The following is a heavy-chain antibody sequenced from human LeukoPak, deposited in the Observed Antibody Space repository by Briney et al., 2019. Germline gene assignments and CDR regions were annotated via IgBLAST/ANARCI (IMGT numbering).Heavy chain of an antibody. V-gene: IGHV3-30-3*01. CDR1: GFTFSSYA. CDR3: AREGDY. J-gene: IGHJ4*02. Sequence: GGSLRLSCAASGFTFSSYAMHWVRQAPGKGLEWVAVISYDGSNKYYADSVKGRFTISRDNSKNTLYLQMNSLRAEDTAVYYCAREGDYWGQGTLVTVSS. D-gene: IGHD3-16*01. CDR2: ISYDGSNK.